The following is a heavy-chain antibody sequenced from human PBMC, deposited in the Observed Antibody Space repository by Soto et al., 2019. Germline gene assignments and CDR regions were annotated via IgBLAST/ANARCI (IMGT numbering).Heavy chain of an antibody. CDR3: AREWNPTTVATYYYGMDV. Sequence: PSETLSLTCTVSGGSISIYYWSWILQPPGKGLAWIGYIYYSGSTNYNPSLKSRVTISVDTSKNQFSLKLSSVTAADTAVYYCAREWNPTTVATYYYGMDVWGQGTTVTVSS. V-gene: IGHV4-59*01. J-gene: IGHJ6*02. D-gene: IGHD4-17*01. CDR1: GGSISIYY. CDR2: IYYSGST.